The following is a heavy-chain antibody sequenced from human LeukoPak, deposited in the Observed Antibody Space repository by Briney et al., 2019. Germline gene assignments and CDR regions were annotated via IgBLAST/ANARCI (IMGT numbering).Heavy chain of an antibody. CDR3: ARDRVDTAMVTDY. D-gene: IGHD5-18*01. CDR1: GFTFSSYS. V-gene: IGHV3-21*01. Sequence: GGSLRLSCAASGFTFSSYSMNWVRQAPGKGLEWVSSISSSSSYIYYADSVKGRFTISRDNAKNSLYLQMNSLRAEDTAVYYCARDRVDTAMVTDYWGQGTLVTVPS. J-gene: IGHJ4*02. CDR2: ISSSSSYI.